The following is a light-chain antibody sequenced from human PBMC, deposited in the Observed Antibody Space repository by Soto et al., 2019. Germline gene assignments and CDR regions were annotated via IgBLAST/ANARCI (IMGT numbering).Light chain of an antibody. V-gene: IGKV3-11*01. CDR3: QQRTNWPPYP. CDR1: QSVGSY. Sequence: EIVLTQSPAILSLSPGERATLSCRASQSVGSYLAWYQHKPGQAPRLLIYDASNRASGIPARFSGSGSGTDFTLTISSLEPEDFAVYYCQQRTNWPPYPFGQGTKLEIK. J-gene: IGKJ2*01. CDR2: DAS.